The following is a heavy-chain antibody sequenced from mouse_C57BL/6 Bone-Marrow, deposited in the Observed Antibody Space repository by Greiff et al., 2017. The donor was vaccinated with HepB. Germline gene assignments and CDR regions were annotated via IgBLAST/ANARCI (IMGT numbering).Heavy chain of an antibody. Sequence: QVQLQQSGAELARPGASVKLSCKASGYAFSSSWMNWVKQRPGKGLEWIGRIYPGDGDTNYNGKFKGKATLTADKSSSTAYMQLSSLTSEDSAVYFCAPHYYGSSKGAYWGQGTLVTVSA. V-gene: IGHV1-82*01. CDR2: IYPGDGDT. CDR1: GYAFSSSW. CDR3: APHYYGSSKGAY. J-gene: IGHJ3*01. D-gene: IGHD1-1*01.